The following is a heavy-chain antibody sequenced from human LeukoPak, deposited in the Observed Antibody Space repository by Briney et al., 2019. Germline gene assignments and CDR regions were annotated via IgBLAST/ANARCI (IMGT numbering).Heavy chain of an antibody. D-gene: IGHD3-10*01. CDR2: IRYDGSNK. J-gene: IGHJ4*02. CDR3: ASPSYGSGTASLFRPFDY. CDR1: GFTFSSYG. V-gene: IGHV3-30*02. Sequence: GGSLRLSCAASGFTFSSYGMHWVRQAPGKGLEWVAFIRYDGSNKYYADSVKGRFTISRDNSKNTLYLQMNSLRDEDTAVYYCASPSYGSGTASLFRPFDYWGQGTLVTVAS.